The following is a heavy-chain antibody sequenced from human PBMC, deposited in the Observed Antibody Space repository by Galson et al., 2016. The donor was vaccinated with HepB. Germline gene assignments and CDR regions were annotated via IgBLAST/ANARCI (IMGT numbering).Heavy chain of an antibody. D-gene: IGHD1-26*01. V-gene: IGHV3-23*01. Sequence: LRLSCAASGFTFSTYAMTWVRQAPGKGLEWVATISGSGGGIYYADSVKGRFTISRDNSKNTLFLQMKRLRDEDAALYYCAKYRSATYYTDYFEYWGQGTLVTVSS. CDR3: AKYRSATYYTDYFEY. CDR1: GFTFSTYA. J-gene: IGHJ4*02. CDR2: ISGSGGGI.